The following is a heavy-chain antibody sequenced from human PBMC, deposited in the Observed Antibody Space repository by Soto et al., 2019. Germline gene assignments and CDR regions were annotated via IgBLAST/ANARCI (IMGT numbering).Heavy chain of an antibody. CDR1: GYTFTRYY. J-gene: IGHJ6*02. D-gene: IGHD4-4*01. CDR3: TRDSEFTETTGFMDV. CDR2: INPSGGTT. V-gene: IGHV1-46*03. Sequence: QVQLVQSGAEVKKPGASVKVSCKASGYTFTRYYVHWVRQAPGQGLEWMGIINPSGGTTSYAHKFQARVTMTRDTPTSIVYMELSSLKSEDTAVYYCTRDSEFTETTGFMDVWGQGTAVTVS.